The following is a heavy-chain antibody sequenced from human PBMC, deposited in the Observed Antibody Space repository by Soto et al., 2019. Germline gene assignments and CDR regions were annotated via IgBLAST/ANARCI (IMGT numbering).Heavy chain of an antibody. CDR2: ISGSGGST. D-gene: IGHD3-22*01. CDR3: AKYYYDSSGYYYNYFDY. Sequence: QPGGSLRLSCAASGFTFSSYAMSWVRQAPGKGLEWVSAISGSGGSTYYADSVKGRFTISRDNSKNTLYLQMNSLRAEDTAVYYCAKYYYDSSGYYYNYFDYWGQGTLVTVSS. J-gene: IGHJ4*02. CDR1: GFTFSSYA. V-gene: IGHV3-23*01.